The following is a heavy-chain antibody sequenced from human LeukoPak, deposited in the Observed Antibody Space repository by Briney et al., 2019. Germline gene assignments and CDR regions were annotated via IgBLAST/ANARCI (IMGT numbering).Heavy chain of an antibody. Sequence: GGSLRLSCAASGSTFSSYSMNWVRQAPGKGLEWVSSISSSSSYIYYADSVKGRFTTSRDNAKNSLYLQMNSLRAEDTAVYYCARDDSSGRFDYWGQGTLVTVSS. CDR2: ISSSSSYI. J-gene: IGHJ4*02. CDR3: ARDDSSGRFDY. V-gene: IGHV3-21*01. CDR1: GSTFSSYS. D-gene: IGHD6-19*01.